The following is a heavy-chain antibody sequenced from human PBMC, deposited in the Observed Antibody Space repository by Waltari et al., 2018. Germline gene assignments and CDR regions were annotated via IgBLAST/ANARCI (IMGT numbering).Heavy chain of an antibody. CDR2: INSDGDST. V-gene: IGHV3-74*01. Sequence: EVQLVESGGDLVQPGGALRIPCEVPGFTFSRHWMYWVRQAPGKGLVWVSRINSDGDSTRYADSVKGRVTVSRDNAKNTLSLQITNLRVEDTAIYYCARIAARYYVDVWGKGTTVIVSS. D-gene: IGHD2-21*01. CDR1: GFTFSRHW. CDR3: ARIAARYYVDV. J-gene: IGHJ6*03.